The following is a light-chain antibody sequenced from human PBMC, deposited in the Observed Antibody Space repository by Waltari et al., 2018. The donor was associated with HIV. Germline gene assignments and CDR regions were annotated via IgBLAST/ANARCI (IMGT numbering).Light chain of an antibody. CDR2: STN. J-gene: IGLJ3*02. CDR3: VLYIGGDIWM. Sequence: EPSFSVSPGGTVTLTCGLSSGSVSTSNYPSWYQQTPGQAPRTLIYSTNTRSSGVPHRFSGSILGNKAALTITGAQADDESHYYCVLYIGGDIWMFGGGTRLTVL. CDR1: SGSVSTSNY. V-gene: IGLV8-61*01.